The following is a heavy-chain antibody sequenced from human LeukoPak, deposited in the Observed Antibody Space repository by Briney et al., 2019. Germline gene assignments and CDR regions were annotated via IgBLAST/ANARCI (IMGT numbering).Heavy chain of an antibody. CDR2: INPNSGDT. Sequence: ASVKVSCKASGYTFTGYYMHWVRQAPGQGLEWMGRINPNSGDTNYAQKFQGRVTMTRDTSISTAYMELSRLRSDDTAVYYCARGGCSSTSCSSLFDYWGQGTLVTVSS. J-gene: IGHJ4*02. CDR1: GYTFTGYY. D-gene: IGHD2-2*01. V-gene: IGHV1-2*06. CDR3: ARGGCSSTSCSSLFDY.